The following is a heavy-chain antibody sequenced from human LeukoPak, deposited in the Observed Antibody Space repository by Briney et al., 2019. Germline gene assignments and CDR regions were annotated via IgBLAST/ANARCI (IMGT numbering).Heavy chain of an antibody. CDR1: GGSISSSNW. CDR3: ARDPHSGYDLADY. Sequence: SGTLSLTCAVSGGSISSSNWWSWVRQPPGKGLEWIGEIYHTGSPNYNPSLESRVTISVDKSKNHFSLKLSSVTAADTAVYYCARDPHSGYDLADYWGQGTLITVSS. D-gene: IGHD5-12*01. V-gene: IGHV4-4*02. J-gene: IGHJ4*02. CDR2: IYHTGSP.